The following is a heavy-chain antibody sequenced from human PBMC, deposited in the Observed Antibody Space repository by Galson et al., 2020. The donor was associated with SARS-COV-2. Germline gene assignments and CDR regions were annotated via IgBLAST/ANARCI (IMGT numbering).Heavy chain of an antibody. D-gene: IGHD3-3*01. Sequence: SETLSLTCAVSGGSFSAYYWSWIRQPPGKGLEWVGEINHSGSTTYNPSLKSRITITVDTSKNHFPLELSSVTDADTAVYDCARLLEWFHWGQGTLVTVSS. CDR1: GGSFSAYY. CDR2: INHSGST. J-gene: IGHJ4*02. CDR3: ARLLEWFH. V-gene: IGHV4-34*01.